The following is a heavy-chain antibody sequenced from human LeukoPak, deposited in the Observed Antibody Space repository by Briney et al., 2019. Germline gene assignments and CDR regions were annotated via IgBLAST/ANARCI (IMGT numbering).Heavy chain of an antibody. V-gene: IGHV3-23*01. J-gene: IGHJ4*02. CDR1: GFTFNNYA. D-gene: IGHD6-19*01. CDR3: AAPYTSGWYLPPFDY. CDR2: IYANTATT. Sequence: QPGGSLRLSCAVSGFTFNNYAMPWVRQAPGKGLEWVSTIYANTATTYYADSVKGRFTISRDISENMLYLQMNSLRAEDTAIYYCAAPYTSGWYLPPFDYWGQGALVTISS.